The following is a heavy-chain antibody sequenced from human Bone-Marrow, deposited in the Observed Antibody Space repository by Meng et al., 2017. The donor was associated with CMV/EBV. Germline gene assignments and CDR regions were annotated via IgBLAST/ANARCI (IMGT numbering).Heavy chain of an antibody. CDR1: GFMFSTYW. Sequence: GGSLRLSCAASGFMFSTYWMHWVRQAAGKGLVWVSRINPDGSSTSYADSVKGRFTVSRDNAKNTLYLQMHSLRDEDTAVYYCDGRDIWSGYDYWGQGTLVTVSS. J-gene: IGHJ4*02. V-gene: IGHV3-74*01. D-gene: IGHD3-3*01. CDR3: DGRDIWSGYDY. CDR2: INPDGSST.